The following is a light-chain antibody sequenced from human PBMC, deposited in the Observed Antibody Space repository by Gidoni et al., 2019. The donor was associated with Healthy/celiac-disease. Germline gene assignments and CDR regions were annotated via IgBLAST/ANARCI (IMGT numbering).Light chain of an antibody. CDR1: QSISSY. J-gene: IGKJ1*01. CDR3: QQSYNSPWT. Sequence: DIQMTQSPSSLSASVGDRVTITCRASQSISSYLNWYQQKPGKAPKLLIYAASSLQSGVPSRFSGSGSGTDFTLTISSLQPEDFATYYCQQSYNSPWTFXQXTKVEIK. CDR2: AAS. V-gene: IGKV1-39*01.